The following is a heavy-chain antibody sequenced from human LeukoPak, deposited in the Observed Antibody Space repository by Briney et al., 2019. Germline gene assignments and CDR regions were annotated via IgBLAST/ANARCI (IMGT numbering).Heavy chain of an antibody. CDR2: IGGRGDRT. V-gene: IGHV3-23*01. CDR3: ARDQDWGSFDI. Sequence: ETLSLTCTVSGGSISSSSYYWGWVRQAPGKGLEWVSGIGGRGDRTYFADSVKGRFAISRDNSKNTMCLQMSSLRAEDTAVYYCARDQDWGSFDIWGQGTMVTVSS. CDR1: GGSISSSSYY. J-gene: IGHJ3*02. D-gene: IGHD7-27*01.